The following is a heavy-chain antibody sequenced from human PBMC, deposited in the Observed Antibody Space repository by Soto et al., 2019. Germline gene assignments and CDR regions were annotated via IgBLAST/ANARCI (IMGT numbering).Heavy chain of an antibody. V-gene: IGHV3-30*18. J-gene: IGHJ6*02. Sequence: QVQLVESGGGVVQPGRSLRLSCAASGFTFSSYGMHWVRQAPGKGLEWVAVISSDGSNKYYPDSVKGRFTISRDNSKNTMYLQMISLRAEDTAVYYCAKYYSIIVVPAATDYYYGMDVWGQGTTVTVSS. CDR2: ISSDGSNK. CDR1: GFTFSSYG. CDR3: AKYYSIIVVPAATDYYYGMDV. D-gene: IGHD2-2*01.